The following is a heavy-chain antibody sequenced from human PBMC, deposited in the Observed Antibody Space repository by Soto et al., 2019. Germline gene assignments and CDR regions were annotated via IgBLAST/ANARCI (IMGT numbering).Heavy chain of an antibody. CDR1: GFTFSRYD. V-gene: IGHV3-13*01. J-gene: IGHJ5*02. CDR2: IGTAGDT. D-gene: IGHD3-10*01. Sequence: EVQLVESGGGLVQPGGSLRLSCAASGFTFSRYDMHWVRQATGKGLEWVSAIGTAGDTYYPGSVKGRFTISRENAKHSLYLQMNSLRAGHSAVYYCARDAGNNWFDPWGPGTLVTVCS. CDR3: ARDAGNNWFDP.